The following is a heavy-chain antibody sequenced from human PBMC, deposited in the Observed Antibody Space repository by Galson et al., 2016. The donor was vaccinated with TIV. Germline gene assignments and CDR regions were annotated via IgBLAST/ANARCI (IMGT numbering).Heavy chain of an antibody. CDR1: GYTFTSYD. Sequence: SVKVSCKASGYTFTSYDINWVRQATGQGLEWMGWMNPNSGNTGYAQEFRSRVTMTRNTSVRTAYMELSSLRSEDTAVYYCARSGDYGDYWGQGTLVTVSS. CDR2: MNPNSGNT. D-gene: IGHD4-17*01. J-gene: IGHJ4*02. CDR3: ARSGDYGDY. V-gene: IGHV1-8*02.